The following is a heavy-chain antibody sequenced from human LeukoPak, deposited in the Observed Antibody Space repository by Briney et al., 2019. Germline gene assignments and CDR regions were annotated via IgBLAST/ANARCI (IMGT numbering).Heavy chain of an antibody. V-gene: IGHV3-11*01. CDR1: GFTFSDYY. CDR2: ISSSGSTI. D-gene: IGHD4-17*01. CDR3: TKDPNGDYVGAFDP. Sequence: GGSLRLSCAASGFTFSDYYMGWIRQAPGKGLEWVSYISSSGSTIYYADSVKGRFTISRDNAKNSLYLQMNSLRADDTAVYYCTKDPNGDYVGAFDPWGQGTLVTVSS. J-gene: IGHJ5*02.